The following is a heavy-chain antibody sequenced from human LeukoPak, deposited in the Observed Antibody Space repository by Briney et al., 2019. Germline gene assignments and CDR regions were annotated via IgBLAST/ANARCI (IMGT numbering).Heavy chain of an antibody. CDR1: GGSFSDYY. CDR2: IYHTGST. J-gene: IGHJ4*02. V-gene: IGHV4-34*01. Sequence: SETLSLTCAVYGGSFSDYYWSWIRQPPGKGLEWIGEIYHTGSTKYNPSLKSRVTMSVDTSKNQFSLKLSSVTAADTALYYCARQGNTTSLFDCWGQGTLVTVSS. D-gene: IGHD1-14*01. CDR3: ARQGNTTSLFDC.